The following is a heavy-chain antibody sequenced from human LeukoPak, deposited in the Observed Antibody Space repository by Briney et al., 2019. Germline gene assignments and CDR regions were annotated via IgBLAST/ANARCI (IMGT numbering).Heavy chain of an antibody. CDR2: IYYSGST. D-gene: IGHD3-10*01. CDR1: GGSISSYY. Sequence: SETLSLTCTVSGGSISSYYWSWIRQPPGKGLEWIGYIYYSGSTNYNPSLKSRVTISVDTSKSQFSLKLSSVTAADTAVYYCARDRDYYGSGSYFDYWGQGTLVTVSS. V-gene: IGHV4-59*01. J-gene: IGHJ4*02. CDR3: ARDRDYYGSGSYFDY.